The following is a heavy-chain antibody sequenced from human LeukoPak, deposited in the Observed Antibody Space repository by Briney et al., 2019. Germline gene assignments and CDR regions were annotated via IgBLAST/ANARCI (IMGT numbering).Heavy chain of an antibody. J-gene: IGHJ4*02. D-gene: IGHD5-18*01. CDR2: ISYDGTNK. CDR1: GFTFSNYV. V-gene: IGHV3-30*18. CDR3: AKGRIQLWLPIDY. Sequence: GGSLRLSCAASGFTFSNYVMYWVRQAPGKGLEWVALISYDGTNKNYADSVKGRFTISRDKSNNTLYLQMNSLRAEDTALYYCAKGRIQLWLPIDYWGQGTLVTVSS.